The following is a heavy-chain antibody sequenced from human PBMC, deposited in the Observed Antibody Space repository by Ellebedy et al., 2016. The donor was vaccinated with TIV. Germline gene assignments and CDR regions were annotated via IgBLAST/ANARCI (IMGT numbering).Heavy chain of an antibody. V-gene: IGHV3-73*01. D-gene: IGHD3-10*01. Sequence: GESLKISXAVSGFTFSGSAIHWVRQTSGKGLEWVGRIRGKTHNYATDYTASVKGRFTISRDESKNTAYLQMNSLKTEDTAVYYCSSRTTMVRGIIRDDYWGQGTLVIVSS. CDR1: GFTFSGSA. J-gene: IGHJ4*02. CDR3: SSRTTMVRGIIRDDY. CDR2: IRGKTHNYAT.